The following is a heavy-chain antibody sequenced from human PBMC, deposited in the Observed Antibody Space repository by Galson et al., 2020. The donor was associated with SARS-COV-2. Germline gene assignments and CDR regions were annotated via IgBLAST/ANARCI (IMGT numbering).Heavy chain of an antibody. V-gene: IGHV3-21*01. D-gene: IGHD6-13*01. CDR3: ARDQVAAADYYYGMDV. J-gene: IGHJ6*02. CDR2: ISSSSSYI. Sequence: GGSLRLSCAASGFTFSSYSMNWVRQAPGKGLEWVSSISSSSSYIYYADSVKGRFTISRDNAKNSLYLQMNSLRAEDTAVYYCARDQVAAADYYYGMDVWGQGTTVTVSS. CDR1: GFTFSSYS.